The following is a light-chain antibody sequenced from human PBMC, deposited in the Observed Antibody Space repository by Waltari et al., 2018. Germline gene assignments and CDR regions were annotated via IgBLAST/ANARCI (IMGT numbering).Light chain of an antibody. Sequence: EIVLTQSPGTLSLSPGERATLSCRASQTVSSAKYVAWYQQKAGQAPRLLIYAASSRAAGIPDRFSGSGSVTDFTLTISRLEAEDFAVYYCQHYGSSLWTFGQGTQVEMK. CDR3: QHYGSSLWT. V-gene: IGKV3-20*01. CDR1: QTVSSAKY. CDR2: AAS. J-gene: IGKJ1*01.